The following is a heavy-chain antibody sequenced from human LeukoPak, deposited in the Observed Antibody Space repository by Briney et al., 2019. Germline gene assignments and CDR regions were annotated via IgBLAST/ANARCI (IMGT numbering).Heavy chain of an antibody. Sequence: GGSLRLSCAVSGFTFSIYAMSWVRHAPGKGRGWVSVIIDSGGRTYHTDSVRDRFTLSRDNSKNTVYLLKNSLRADDAAVYYCARDGNPYCSGGNCFLDHWGQGTLVTVSS. CDR2: IIDSGGRT. V-gene: IGHV3-23*01. CDR3: ARDGNPYCSGGNCFLDH. D-gene: IGHD2-15*01. CDR1: GFTFSIYA. J-gene: IGHJ4*02.